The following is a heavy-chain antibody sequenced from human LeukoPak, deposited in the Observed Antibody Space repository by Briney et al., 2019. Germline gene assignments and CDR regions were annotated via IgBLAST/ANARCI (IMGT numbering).Heavy chain of an antibody. CDR3: AREWVVPAAIRSAGMDV. V-gene: IGHV4-4*02. Sequence: SETLSLTCAVSGGSISSSNWWSWVRQPPGKGLEWIGEIYHSGSTNYNPSLKSRVTISVDKSKDQFSLKLSSVTAADTAVYYCAREWVVPAAIRSAGMDVWGKGTTVTVSS. J-gene: IGHJ6*03. D-gene: IGHD2-2*02. CDR2: IYHSGST. CDR1: GGSISSSNW.